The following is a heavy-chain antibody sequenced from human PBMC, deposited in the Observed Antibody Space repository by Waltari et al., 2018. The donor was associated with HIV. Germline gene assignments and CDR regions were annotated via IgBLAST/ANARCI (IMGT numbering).Heavy chain of an antibody. Sequence: EVQLVESGGGLVKPGGSLRLSCAASGFTFSDAWMSWVRQAPGKGLEWVCRIKRKTDGGTTDYAAPMKGRFTISRDDSKNTVYLQMNSLKTEDAAVYFCTNTVVTSTGKGTDYWGQGTLVTVSS. J-gene: IGHJ4*02. CDR3: TNTVVTSTGKGTDY. D-gene: IGHD2-21*02. CDR1: GFTFSDAW. V-gene: IGHV3-15*01. CDR2: IKRKTDGGTT.